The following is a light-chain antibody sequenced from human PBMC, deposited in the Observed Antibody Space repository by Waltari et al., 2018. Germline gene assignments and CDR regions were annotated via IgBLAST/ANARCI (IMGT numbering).Light chain of an antibody. J-gene: IGKJ2*01. CDR1: KSFSSW. CDR2: EAS. CDR3: QQYNRYPYT. V-gene: IGKV1-5*03. Sequence: DIQMTQSPSTLSASVGDRVTITFRASKSFSSWLAWYQQKPGKAPKLLIYEASTLESGLPSRFSGSGVGTEFTLTISSLQPDDSATYCCQQYNRYPYTFGQGTKLEIK.